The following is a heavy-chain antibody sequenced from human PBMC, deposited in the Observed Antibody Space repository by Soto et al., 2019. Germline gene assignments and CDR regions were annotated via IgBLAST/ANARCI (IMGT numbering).Heavy chain of an antibody. CDR3: VRGSWNRGDWFDP. D-gene: IGHD1-1*01. J-gene: IGHJ5*02. CDR2: ISYEGSNK. Sequence: QPGGSLSLSCAASGFTFSGHSMHWVRQAPGKGLQWVAVISYEGSNKNYADSVKGRFTISRDNSKNTLYMQINSLRAEDTAVYYCVRGSWNRGDWFDPWGQGTQVTVSS. V-gene: IGHV3-30-3*01. CDR1: GFTFSGHS.